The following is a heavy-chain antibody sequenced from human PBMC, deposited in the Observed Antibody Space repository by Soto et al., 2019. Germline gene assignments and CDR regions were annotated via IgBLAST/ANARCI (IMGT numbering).Heavy chain of an antibody. J-gene: IGHJ4*02. Sequence: SETLSLTCTFSCDSFIDYYWNWIRQVPGKGLEWIGFVFHSATTSYNPSLKTRVAISDDTSKKQFSLRLTSVTAADTAIYYCARGHYSSGWPIDHWGQGILVTVSS. CDR1: CDSFIDYY. D-gene: IGHD6-19*01. CDR2: VFHSATT. V-gene: IGHV4-59*01. CDR3: ARGHYSSGWPIDH.